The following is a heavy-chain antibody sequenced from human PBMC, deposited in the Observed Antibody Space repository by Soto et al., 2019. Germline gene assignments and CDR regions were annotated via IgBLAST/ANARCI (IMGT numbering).Heavy chain of an antibody. V-gene: IGHV3-23*01. D-gene: IGHD6-19*01. CDR3: ANNPPGYSSGWSDY. J-gene: IGHJ4*02. CDR1: GFTFSSYA. Sequence: GGSLRLSCAASGFTFSSYAMSWVRQAPGKGLEWVSAISGSGGSTYYADSVKGRFTISRDNSKNTLYLQMNSLRAEDTAVYYCANNPPGYSSGWSDYWGQGTLVTVSS. CDR2: ISGSGGST.